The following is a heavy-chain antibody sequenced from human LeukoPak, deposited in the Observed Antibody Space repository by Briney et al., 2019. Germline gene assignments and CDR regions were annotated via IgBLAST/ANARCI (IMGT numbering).Heavy chain of an antibody. Sequence: RSSETLSLTCTVSGDSISSSYSYWGWIRQPPGKGLEWIGNIYYSGSTYYSPSLPSRVTVSVDTSENQFSLKLTSLPAADTAVYYCARIARGSGCSYYHYYGMDVWGQGTTVTVSS. J-gene: IGHJ6*02. V-gene: IGHV4-39*07. CDR2: IYYSGST. D-gene: IGHD6-19*01. CDR3: ARIARGSGCSYYHYYGMDV. CDR1: GDSISSSYSY.